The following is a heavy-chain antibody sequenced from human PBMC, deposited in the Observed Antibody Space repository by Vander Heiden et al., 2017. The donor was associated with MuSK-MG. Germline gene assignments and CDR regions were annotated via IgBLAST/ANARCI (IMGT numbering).Heavy chain of an antibody. CDR3: ARAAGDYYYYYYYMDV. Sequence: QVQLQESGPGLVKPSQTLSLTCTVSGGSISSGSYSCSWIRQPAGKGLEWIGRIYTSGSTNYNPSLKSRVTMSVDTSKNQFSLKLSSVTAADTAVYYCARAAGDYYYYYYYMDVWGKGTTVTVSS. D-gene: IGHD4-17*01. CDR1: GGSISSGSYS. CDR2: IYTSGST. J-gene: IGHJ6*03. V-gene: IGHV4-61*02.